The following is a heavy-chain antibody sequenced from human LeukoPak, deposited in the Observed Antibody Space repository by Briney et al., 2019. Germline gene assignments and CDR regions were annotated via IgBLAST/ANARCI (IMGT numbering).Heavy chain of an antibody. V-gene: IGHV4-34*01. CDR2: INHSGST. D-gene: IGHD6-13*01. Sequence: SETLSLTCAVYGGSFSGYYWSWIRQPPGNGLEWIGEINHSGSTNYNPSLKSRVTISVDTSKNQFSLKLSSVTAADTAVYYCARGQAAGTVWFDPWGQGTLVTVSS. J-gene: IGHJ5*02. CDR3: ARGQAAGTVWFDP. CDR1: GGSFSGYY.